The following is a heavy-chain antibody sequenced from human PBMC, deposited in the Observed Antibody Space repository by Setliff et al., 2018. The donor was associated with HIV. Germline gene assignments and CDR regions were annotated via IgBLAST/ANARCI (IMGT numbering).Heavy chain of an antibody. V-gene: IGHV4-34*12. J-gene: IGHJ3*02. CDR1: GGSFSGNH. Sequence: SETLSLTCTIYGGSFSGNHWSWIRQSPGNGLEWIGEVLYSGGTRYNPSLENRVSMSVDTSKNQFSLKLLSVTAADTAVYYCRVRILRDTSDIWGQGTVVTVSS. CDR2: VLYSGGT. CDR3: RVRILRDTSDI.